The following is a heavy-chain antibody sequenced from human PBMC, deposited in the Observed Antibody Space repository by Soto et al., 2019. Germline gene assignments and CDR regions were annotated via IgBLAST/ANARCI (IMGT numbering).Heavy chain of an antibody. CDR2: LSGSGGST. V-gene: IGHV3-23*01. D-gene: IGHD6-19*01. CDR3: AKNWDSSGWYFFDY. Sequence: GSLRLSCAASGFTFSSYAMSWVRQAPGKGLEWVSALSGSGGSTYYADSVKGRFTISRDSSKNTLYLLMNSLRPEDTAVYFCAKNWDSSGWYFFDYWGQGTLVTVSS. CDR1: GFTFSSYA. J-gene: IGHJ4*02.